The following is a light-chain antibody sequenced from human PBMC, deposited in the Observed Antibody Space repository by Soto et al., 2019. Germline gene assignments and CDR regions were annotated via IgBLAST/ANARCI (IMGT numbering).Light chain of an antibody. Sequence: DIVMTQTPLSLTVTPGEPASISCRSSQSLLDSDDGNTYLDWYLQKPGQSPQLLIYTVSYRASGVTDRFSGSVSGTDFTLKISRVEAEDVGVYYCMQRIEFPLTFGGGTKVEIK. CDR1: QSLLDSDDGNTY. CDR2: TVS. CDR3: MQRIEFPLT. J-gene: IGKJ4*01. V-gene: IGKV2-40*01.